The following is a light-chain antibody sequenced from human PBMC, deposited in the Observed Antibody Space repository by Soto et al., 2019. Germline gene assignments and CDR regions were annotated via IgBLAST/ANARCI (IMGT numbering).Light chain of an antibody. Sequence: DIQMTQSPSTLSGSVGDRVTITFRASQTISSWLAWYQQTPGKAPKLLIYKASTLKSGVPSRFSGSGSGTECTRTISSLQPEDFETYYCQQLNSYTITFGQGTRLEN. J-gene: IGKJ5*01. CDR3: QQLNSYTIT. CDR1: QTISSW. V-gene: IGKV1-5*03. CDR2: KAS.